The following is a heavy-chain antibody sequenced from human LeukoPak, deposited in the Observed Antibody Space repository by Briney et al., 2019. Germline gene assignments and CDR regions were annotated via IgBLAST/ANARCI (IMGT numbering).Heavy chain of an antibody. CDR1: GGSFSGYY. CDR3: ARGGGGYEYYYYYYYMDV. V-gene: IGHV4-34*01. J-gene: IGHJ6*03. CDR2: INHSGST. D-gene: IGHD5-12*01. Sequence: PSETLSLTCAVYGGSFSGYYWSWIRQPPGKGLEWIGEINHSGSTNYNPSLKSRVTISVDTSKNQFSLKLSSVTAADTAVYYCARGGGGYEYYYYYYYMDVWGKGTTVTISS.